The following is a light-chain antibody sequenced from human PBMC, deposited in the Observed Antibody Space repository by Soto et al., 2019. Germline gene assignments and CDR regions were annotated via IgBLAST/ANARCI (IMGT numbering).Light chain of an antibody. CDR2: GIS. CDR1: QRVGSN. CDR3: QQYTSWPIT. J-gene: IGKJ5*01. V-gene: IGKV3-15*01. Sequence: ELLLTQSPATLSVSPGERATLSCRASQRVGSNFLAWYQQKPGQAPRLLSYGISARAIGVPDRFSGSGSGTEFTLTISSLQSEDFAVYYCQQYTSWPITFGQGTRLEIK.